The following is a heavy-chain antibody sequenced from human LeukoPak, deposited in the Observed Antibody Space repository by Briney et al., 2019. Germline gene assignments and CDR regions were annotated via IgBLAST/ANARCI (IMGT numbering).Heavy chain of an antibody. V-gene: IGHV2-70*11. CDR3: ARIPLGTATSDY. CDR1: GFSLSTSGMC. D-gene: IGHD2-8*02. CDR2: IDWDDDK. Sequence: SGPALVKPTQTFTLTCTFSGFSLSTSGMCVSWIRQPPGKALEWLARIDWDDDKYYSTSLKTRLTISKDTSKNQVVLTMTNMDPVDTATYYCARIPLGTATSDYWGQGTLVTVSS. J-gene: IGHJ4*02.